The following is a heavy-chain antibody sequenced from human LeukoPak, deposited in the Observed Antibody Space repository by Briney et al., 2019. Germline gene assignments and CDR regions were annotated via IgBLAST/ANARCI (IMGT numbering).Heavy chain of an antibody. CDR2: VSAGHHA. J-gene: IGHJ4*02. V-gene: IGHV3-13*01. D-gene: IGHD5-18*01. CDR1: GFTLGGHD. CDR3: VREARGYHYTYFDY. Sequence: GGSLRLSCTASGFTLGGHDMPWVRQTTGDGLEWVAAVSAGHHAFYAGSVKGRFTVSREDAKNSLYLQMNSLRAGDTAVYYCVREARGYHYTYFDYWGQGSLVTVSS.